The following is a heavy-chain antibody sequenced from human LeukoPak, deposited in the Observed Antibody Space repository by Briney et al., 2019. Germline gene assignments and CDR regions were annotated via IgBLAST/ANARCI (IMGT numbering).Heavy chain of an antibody. CDR2: ISSSSSYI. V-gene: IGHV3-21*04. Sequence: GGSLRLSCAASGFTFSSYSMNWVRQAPGKGLEWVSSISSSSSYIYYADSVKGRFTISRDNAKNSLYLQMNSLRAEDTAVYYCAREPNYYDSSGWEAFDIWGQGTMVTVSS. D-gene: IGHD3-22*01. CDR1: GFTFSSYS. CDR3: AREPNYYDSSGWEAFDI. J-gene: IGHJ3*02.